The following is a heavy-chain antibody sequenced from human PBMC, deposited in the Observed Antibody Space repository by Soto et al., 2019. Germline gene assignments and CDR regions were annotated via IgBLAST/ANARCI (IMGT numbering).Heavy chain of an antibody. D-gene: IGHD2-15*01. V-gene: IGHV1-18*01. CDR2: ISAYNGNT. CDR1: GYTFTSYG. CDR3: AGAAQGVAVHY. Sequence: QVQLVQSGAEVKKPGASVKVSCQASGYTFTSYGISWVRQAPGQGLEWMGWISAYNGNTNYAQKLQGRVTMTTDTATSTAYIEPRSLRSDDTAVYYRAGAAQGVAVHYWGQGTLVTVSS. J-gene: IGHJ4*02.